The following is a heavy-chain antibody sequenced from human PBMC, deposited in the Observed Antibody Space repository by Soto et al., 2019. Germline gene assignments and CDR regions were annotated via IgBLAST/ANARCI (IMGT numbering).Heavy chain of an antibody. CDR3: ARDGEVVVVAATHYYYYGMDV. D-gene: IGHD2-15*01. V-gene: IGHV3-11*05. CDR2: ISSSSSYT. J-gene: IGHJ6*02. Sequence: QVQLVESGGGLVKPGGSLRLSCAASGFTFSDYYMSWIRQAPGKGLEWVSYISSSSSYTNYADSVKGRFTISRDNAKNSLYLQMNSLRAEDTAVYYCARDGEVVVVAATHYYYYGMDVWGQGTTVTVSS. CDR1: GFTFSDYY.